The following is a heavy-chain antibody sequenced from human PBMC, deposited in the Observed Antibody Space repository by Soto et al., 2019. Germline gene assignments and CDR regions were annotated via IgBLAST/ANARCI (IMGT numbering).Heavy chain of an antibody. CDR1: ADSVNTGVYY. V-gene: IGHV4-61*08. J-gene: IGHJ5*02. CDR3: AWLSIAVAGTPLWFGP. Sequence: QVQLQESGPGLVKPSETLSLTCTVSADSVNTGVYYWSWVRQSPGKGREWIRYIHRSGRAQYHPSHTRRVTISVDTSKKPFPPSLTSVASAGTAVYYCAWLSIAVAGTPLWFGPRGPGTPVTVSS. D-gene: IGHD6-13*01. CDR2: IHRSGRA.